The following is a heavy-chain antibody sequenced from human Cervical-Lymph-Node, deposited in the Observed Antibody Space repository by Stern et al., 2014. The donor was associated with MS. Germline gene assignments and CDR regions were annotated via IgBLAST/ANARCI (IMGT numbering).Heavy chain of an antibody. CDR3: ARGRDGYKSHFDY. Sequence: LQLQESGPGLVKPSQTLSLTCTVSGGSISSGGYYWSWIRQHPGKGLAWIGYIYYSGSTYYNPSLKSRVTISVDTSKNQFSLKLSSVTAADTAVYYCARGRDGYKSHFDYWGQGTLVTVSS. D-gene: IGHD5-24*01. J-gene: IGHJ4*02. CDR2: IYYSGST. V-gene: IGHV4-31*03. CDR1: GGSISSGGYY.